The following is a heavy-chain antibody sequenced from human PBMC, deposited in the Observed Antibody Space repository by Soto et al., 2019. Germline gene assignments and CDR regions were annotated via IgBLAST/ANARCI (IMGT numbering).Heavy chain of an antibody. V-gene: IGHV4-31*03. CDR2: IYYSGST. D-gene: IGHD6-6*01. Sequence: PSETLSLTCTVSGCSISSGGYYWSWIRQHPGKGLEWIGYIYYSGSTYYNPSLKSRVTISVDTSKNQFSLKLSSVTAADTAVYYCAREIWSSSSSNSFDYWGQGTLVTVSS. J-gene: IGHJ4*02. CDR1: GCSISSGGYY. CDR3: AREIWSSSSSNSFDY.